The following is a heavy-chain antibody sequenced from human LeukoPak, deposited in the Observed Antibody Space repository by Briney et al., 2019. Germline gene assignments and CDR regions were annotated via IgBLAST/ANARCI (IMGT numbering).Heavy chain of an antibody. V-gene: IGHV3-64*01. CDR2: ISSNGGST. Sequence: GGSLRLSCAASGFPSSTYAMHWVRQAPGKGLEYVSAISSNGGSTYYANSVKGRFTISRDNSKNTLYLPMGILRAEDMAVYYCARDGGHSYGSPSYYFDYWGQGTLVTVSS. D-gene: IGHD5-18*01. CDR1: GFPSSTYA. CDR3: ARDGGHSYGSPSYYFDY. J-gene: IGHJ4*02.